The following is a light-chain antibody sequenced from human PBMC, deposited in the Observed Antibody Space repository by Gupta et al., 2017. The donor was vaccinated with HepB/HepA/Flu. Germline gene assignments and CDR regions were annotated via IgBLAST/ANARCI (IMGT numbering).Light chain of an antibody. J-gene: IGKJ1*01. CDR2: GAS. CDR3: QQYGSSPWT. V-gene: IGKV3-20*01. CDR1: QSVTSNY. Sequence: ENVLTQSPGTLSLSPGERATLSCRASQSVTSNYLAWYQQKPGQAPRLLIYGASSRATGIPDRFSGSGSGIDFTLTISRLEPEDFAVYYCQQYGSSPWTFGQGTKVEIK.